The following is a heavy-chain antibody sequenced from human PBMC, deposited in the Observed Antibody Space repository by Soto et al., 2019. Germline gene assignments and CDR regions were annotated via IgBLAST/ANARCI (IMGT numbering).Heavy chain of an antibody. Sequence: SVKVSCKASGGTFSSYAISWVRQAPGQGLEWMGGIITIFGTANYAQKFQGRVTITADKSTSTAYMELSSLRSEDTAVYYCAKLPGADYGDYDWFDPWGQGTLVTVSS. CDR2: IITIFGTA. CDR3: AKLPGADYGDYDWFDP. D-gene: IGHD4-17*01. J-gene: IGHJ5*02. CDR1: GGTFSSYA. V-gene: IGHV1-69*06.